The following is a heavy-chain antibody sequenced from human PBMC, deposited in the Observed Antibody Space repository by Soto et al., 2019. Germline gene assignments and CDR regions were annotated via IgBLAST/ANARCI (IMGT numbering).Heavy chain of an antibody. J-gene: IGHJ5*02. CDR3: ARRGVGYDSSGLQSNWFDP. D-gene: IGHD3-22*01. V-gene: IGHV5-51*03. CDR1: GYTFTTYW. Sequence: EVQLVQSGAEVKKAGEPLKISCKGSGYTFTTYWVAWVRQMPGKGLEWMGIIYPGDSDTTYSPSFRGQVTISADKSIDTAYLQWSSLKASDTAMYYCARRGVGYDSSGLQSNWFDPWGQGTLVTVSS. CDR2: IYPGDSDT.